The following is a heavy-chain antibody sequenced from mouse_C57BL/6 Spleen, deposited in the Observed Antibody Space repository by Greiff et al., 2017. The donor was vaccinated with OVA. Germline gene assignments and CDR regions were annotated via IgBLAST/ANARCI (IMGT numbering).Heavy chain of an antibody. D-gene: IGHD2-4*01. CDR1: GYTFTSYW. Sequence: QVQLQQPGAELVKPGASVKLSCKASGYTFTSYWMHWVKQRPGRGLEWIGRTDPNSGGTKYNEKFKSKATLTVDKPSSTAYMQLSSLTSEDSAVYYCARSSSDYDEWFAYWGQGTLVTVSA. V-gene: IGHV1-72*01. CDR3: ARSSSDYDEWFAY. J-gene: IGHJ3*01. CDR2: TDPNSGGT.